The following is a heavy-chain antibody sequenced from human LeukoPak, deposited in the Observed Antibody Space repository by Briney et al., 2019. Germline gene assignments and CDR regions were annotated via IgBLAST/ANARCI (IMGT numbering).Heavy chain of an antibody. J-gene: IGHJ4*02. Sequence: TSETLSLTCTVSGGSISSSSYYWGWIRQPPGKGLEWIGSIYYSGSTYYNPSLKSRVTISVDTSKNQFSLKLSSVTAADTAVYYCAINPGGIAAAGTEWGQGTLVTVSS. D-gene: IGHD6-13*01. CDR3: AINPGGIAAAGTE. CDR2: IYYSGST. V-gene: IGHV4-39*01. CDR1: GGSISSSSYY.